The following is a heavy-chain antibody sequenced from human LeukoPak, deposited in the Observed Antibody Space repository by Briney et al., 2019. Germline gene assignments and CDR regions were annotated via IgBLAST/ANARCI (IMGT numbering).Heavy chain of an antibody. Sequence: SETLSLTCTVSGGSISSYYWSWIRQPPGKGPEWIGYIYYSGSTNYNPSLKSRVTISVDTSKNQFSLKLSSVTAADTAVYYCARQRMDGYCSSTSCGGGWFDPWGQGTLVTVSS. D-gene: IGHD2-2*01. CDR3: ARQRMDGYCSSTSCGGGWFDP. CDR2: IYYSGST. J-gene: IGHJ5*02. CDR1: GGSISSYY. V-gene: IGHV4-59*08.